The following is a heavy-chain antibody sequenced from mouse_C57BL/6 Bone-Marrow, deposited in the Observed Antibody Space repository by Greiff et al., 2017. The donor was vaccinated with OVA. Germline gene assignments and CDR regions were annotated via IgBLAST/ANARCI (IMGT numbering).Heavy chain of an antibody. CDR1: GYTFTSYW. J-gene: IGHJ4*01. Sequence: VQLQQPGAELVKPGASVKLSCKASGYTFTSYWMHWVKQRPGQGLEWIGMIHPNSGSTNYNEKFKSKATLTVDKSSSTAYMQLSRLTSEDSAVYYCAPYDYDLYAMDYWGQGTSVTVSS. CDR2: IHPNSGST. CDR3: APYDYDLYAMDY. D-gene: IGHD2-4*01. V-gene: IGHV1-64*01.